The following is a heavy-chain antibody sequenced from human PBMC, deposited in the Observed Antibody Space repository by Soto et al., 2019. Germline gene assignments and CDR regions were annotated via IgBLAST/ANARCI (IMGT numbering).Heavy chain of an antibody. D-gene: IGHD5-18*01. V-gene: IGHV1-69*01. CDR2: IIPIFGTA. J-gene: IGHJ4*02. Sequence: QVQLVQSGAEVKKPGSSVKVSCKASGGTFSSYAISWVRQAPGQGLEWMGGIIPIFGTANYTQKFQGRVTITADESTSTAYMELSSLRTEDTAVYYCARTDTAMVGVDYWGQGTLVTVSS. CDR3: ARTDTAMVGVDY. CDR1: GGTFSSYA.